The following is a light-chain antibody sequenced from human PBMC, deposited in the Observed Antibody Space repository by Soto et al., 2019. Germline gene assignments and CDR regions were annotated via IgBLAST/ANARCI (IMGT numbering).Light chain of an antibody. V-gene: IGLV2-8*01. CDR2: EVS. CDR1: SSDVGGYNY. J-gene: IGLJ3*02. Sequence: QSALTQPPSASGSPGQSVTISCTGTSSDVGGYNYVSWCQQHPGKAPKLMIYEVSKRPSGVPDRFSGSKSGNTASLTVSGLQAEDEADYYCSSYAGSNSWVFGGGTKLTVL. CDR3: SSYAGSNSWV.